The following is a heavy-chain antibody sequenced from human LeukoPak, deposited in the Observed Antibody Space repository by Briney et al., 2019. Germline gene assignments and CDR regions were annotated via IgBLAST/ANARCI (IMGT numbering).Heavy chain of an antibody. V-gene: IGHV3-23*01. Sequence: PGGSLRPSCAASGFTFSSYAMSWVRQAPGKGLEWVSGIRGSGGSTYCADSVKGRFTISRDNSKNTLYLQMNSLRAEDTAVYYCAKGQEWELPSYFDYWGQGTLVTVSS. CDR1: GFTFSSYA. CDR2: IRGSGGST. J-gene: IGHJ4*02. D-gene: IGHD1-26*01. CDR3: AKGQEWELPSYFDY.